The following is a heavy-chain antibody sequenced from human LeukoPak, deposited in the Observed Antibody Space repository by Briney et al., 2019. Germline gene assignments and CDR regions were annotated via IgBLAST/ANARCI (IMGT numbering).Heavy chain of an antibody. CDR2: IKKDGSEK. D-gene: IGHD6-19*01. V-gene: IGHV3-7*04. CDR3: VGGSGWLPGY. J-gene: IGHJ4*02. Sequence: GGSLRLSCAASGFTFSTYWMNWVRPAPGKGLEWVAIIKKDGSEKKYVDSVKGRFTISRDNAKNELYLQMDSLRADDTAVYYCVGGSGWLPGYWGQGTSVTVSS. CDR1: GFTFSTYW.